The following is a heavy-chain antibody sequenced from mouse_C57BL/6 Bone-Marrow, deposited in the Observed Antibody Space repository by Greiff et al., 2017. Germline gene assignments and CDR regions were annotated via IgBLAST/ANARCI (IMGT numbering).Heavy chain of an antibody. D-gene: IGHD1-1*01. CDR2: IDPSDSYT. J-gene: IGHJ3*01. CDR3: ARDTTVVAPAWFAY. V-gene: IGHV1-69*01. CDR1: GYTFTSYW. Sequence: QVQLQQPGAELVMPGASVKLSCKASGYTFTSYWMHWVKQRPGQGLEWIGEIDPSDSYTNYNQKFKGKSTLTVDKSSITAYMQLSSLTSEDSAVYYCARDTTVVAPAWFAYWGQGTLVTVSA.